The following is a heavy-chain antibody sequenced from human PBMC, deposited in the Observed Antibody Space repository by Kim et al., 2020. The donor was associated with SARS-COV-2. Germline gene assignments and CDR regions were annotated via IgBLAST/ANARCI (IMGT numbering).Heavy chain of an antibody. CDR3: ARGRWLAYGSGTHLPVPFDY. D-gene: IGHD3-10*01. J-gene: IGHJ4*02. V-gene: IGHV3-30*04. CDR2: ISYDGSNK. CDR1: GFTFSSYA. Sequence: GGSLRLSCAASGFTFSSYAMHWVRQAPGKGLEWVAVISYDGSNKYYADSVKGRFTISRDNSKNTLYLQMNSLRAEDTAVYYCARGRWLAYGSGTHLPVPFDYWGQGTLVTVSS.